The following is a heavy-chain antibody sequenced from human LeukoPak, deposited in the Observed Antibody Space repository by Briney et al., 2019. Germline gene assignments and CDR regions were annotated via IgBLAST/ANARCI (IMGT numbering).Heavy chain of an antibody. D-gene: IGHD3-10*01. Sequence: SETLSLTCTVSGGSISSGDYYWSWIRQPPGKGLEWIGYIYYSGSTYYNPSLKSRVTISVDTSKNQFSLKLSSVTAADTAVYYCAGYGSRSAPTYAFDIWGQGTMVTVSS. V-gene: IGHV4-30-4*01. CDR3: AGYGSRSAPTYAFDI. J-gene: IGHJ3*02. CDR1: GGSISSGDYY. CDR2: IYYSGST.